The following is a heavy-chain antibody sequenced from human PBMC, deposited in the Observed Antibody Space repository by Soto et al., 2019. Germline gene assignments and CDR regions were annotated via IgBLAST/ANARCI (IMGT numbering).Heavy chain of an antibody. CDR1: GYTFTGYY. D-gene: IGHD6-6*01. J-gene: IGHJ6*02. V-gene: IGHV1-2*02. CDR2: INPNSGGT. CDR3: ARDRGYISSYYYYYYYGMDV. Sequence: QVQLVQSGAEVKKPGASVKVSCKASGYTFTGYYMHWVRQAPGQGLEWMGWINPNSGGTNYAQKFQGRVTMTRDTSISTAYMELSRMRSDDTAVYYWARDRGYISSYYYYYYYGMDVWGQGTTVTVSS.